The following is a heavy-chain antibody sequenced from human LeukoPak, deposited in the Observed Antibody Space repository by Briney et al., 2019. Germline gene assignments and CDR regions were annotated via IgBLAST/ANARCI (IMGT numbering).Heavy chain of an antibody. J-gene: IGHJ4*02. D-gene: IGHD6-13*01. V-gene: IGHV1-18*01. CDR3: ARDRGIAATGYSYFDY. CDR2: ISANNGDT. CDR1: GYTFTSYG. Sequence: ASVKVSCKASGYTFTSYGITWVRQAPGQGPEWMGWISANNGDTRYAEKFQDRVAMTTDTSTSTAYMELRSLRSDDAAVYYCARDRGIAATGYSYFDYWGQGTLVTVSS.